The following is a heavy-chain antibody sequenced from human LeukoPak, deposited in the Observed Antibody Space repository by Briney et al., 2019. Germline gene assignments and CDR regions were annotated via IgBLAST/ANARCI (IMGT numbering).Heavy chain of an antibody. CDR1: GFTLSGHW. CDR3: ARSDWFDP. Sequence: VGSLRLSCVASGFTLSGHWTHWVRQAPGKGLVWVSRINSDESTTVYADSVKGRFTISRDNAKNTLYLQMNSLTAEDTAVYYCARSDWFDPWGQGTLVTVSS. V-gene: IGHV3-74*01. CDR2: INSDESTT. J-gene: IGHJ5*02.